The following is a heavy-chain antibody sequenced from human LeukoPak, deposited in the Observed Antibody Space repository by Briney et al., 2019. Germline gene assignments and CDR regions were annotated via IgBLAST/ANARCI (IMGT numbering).Heavy chain of an antibody. V-gene: IGHV4-39*07. CDR1: GGSISSSSYY. J-gene: IGHJ4*02. CDR3: ARGMSLSMVRGAPAPVWDY. D-gene: IGHD3-10*01. Sequence: SETLSLTCTVSGGSISSSSYYWGWIRQPPGKGLEWIGSIYYSGSTYYNPSLKSRVTISVDTSKNQFSLKLSSVTAADTAVYYCARGMSLSMVRGAPAPVWDYWGQGTLVTVSS. CDR2: IYYSGST.